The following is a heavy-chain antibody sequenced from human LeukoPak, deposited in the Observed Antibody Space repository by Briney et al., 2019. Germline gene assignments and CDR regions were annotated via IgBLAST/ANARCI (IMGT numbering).Heavy chain of an antibody. V-gene: IGHV1-8*01. D-gene: IGHD5-18*01. J-gene: IGHJ5*02. CDR1: AYTFTSYD. Sequence: AAVKVSCKAAAYTFTSYDINWVRQATGQGLEWMGWMNPNSGNTGYAQQFQGRVTMTRNTSISTAYMEVSRRGSEDTAVYYCERLLVDTALGIPWGQGTVVTVSS. CDR2: MNPNSGNT. CDR3: ERLLVDTALGIP.